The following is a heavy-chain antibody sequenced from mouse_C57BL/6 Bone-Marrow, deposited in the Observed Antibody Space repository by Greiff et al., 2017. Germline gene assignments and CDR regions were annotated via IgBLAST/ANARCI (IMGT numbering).Heavy chain of an antibody. CDR3: GRGIYYGSLAWFAY. Sequence: VQLKQSGPELVKPGASVKIPCKASGYTFTDYNMDWVKQSPGKSLEWIGDINPNNGGTIYNQKFKGKATLTVDKSSSTAYMELRSLTSEDTAVYYCGRGIYYGSLAWFAYWGQGTLVTVSA. J-gene: IGHJ3*01. V-gene: IGHV1-18*01. D-gene: IGHD1-1*01. CDR1: GYTFTDYN. CDR2: INPNNGGT.